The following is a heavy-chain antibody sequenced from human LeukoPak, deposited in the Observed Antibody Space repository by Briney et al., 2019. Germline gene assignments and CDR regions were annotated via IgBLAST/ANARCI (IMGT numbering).Heavy chain of an antibody. Sequence: PGGFLRLSCAASGFTVSSNYMSWVRQAPGKGLEWVSIIYTGGTIYYADSVKGRFTISRDISKNMLYLQMNSLRAEDTAVYYCARVLAGSAFDIWGQGTMVTVSS. V-gene: IGHV3-53*01. CDR3: ARVLAGSAFDI. J-gene: IGHJ3*02. CDR2: IYTGGTI. CDR1: GFTVSSNY. D-gene: IGHD1-1*01.